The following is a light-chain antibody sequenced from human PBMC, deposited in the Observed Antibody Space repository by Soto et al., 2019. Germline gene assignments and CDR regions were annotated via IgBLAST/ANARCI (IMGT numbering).Light chain of an antibody. J-gene: IGKJ1*01. Sequence: EIVMTQSPATLSVSPGERVTLSCRASQSVSSNFAWYRQNPGQSPRLLISGASTRATGVPARFSGSGSGTEFTLTISGLQSEDFGVYYCQQYNGWPPTFGQGTKVEFK. CDR2: GAS. V-gene: IGKV3-15*01. CDR3: QQYNGWPPT. CDR1: QSVSSN.